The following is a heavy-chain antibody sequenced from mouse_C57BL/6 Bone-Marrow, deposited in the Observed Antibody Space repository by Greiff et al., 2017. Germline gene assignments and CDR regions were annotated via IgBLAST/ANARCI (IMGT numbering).Heavy chain of an antibody. CDR2: IYPGSGST. D-gene: IGHD2-3*01. CDR3: ARSYDGYYGAWFAD. J-gene: IGHJ3*01. V-gene: IGHV1-55*01. Sequence: QVQLQQPGAELVKPGASVKMSCKASGYTFPSYWITWVKQRPGQGLAWIGDIYPGSGSTNYNETFKSKATLTVDTSSSTAYMQLSSLTSEDSAVYYCARSYDGYYGAWFADWGQGTLVTVSA. CDR1: GYTFPSYW.